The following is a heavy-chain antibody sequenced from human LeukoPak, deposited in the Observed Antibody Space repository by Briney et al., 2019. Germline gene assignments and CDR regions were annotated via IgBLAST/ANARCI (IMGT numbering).Heavy chain of an antibody. CDR3: ARVAYCGGDCYRHEN. J-gene: IGHJ4*02. CDR1: GGSISSGGYS. D-gene: IGHD2-21*02. CDR2: IYYSGST. Sequence: PSETLSLTCTVSGGSISSGGYSWSWIRQHPGKGLEWIGYIYYSGSTYYNPSLKSRVTISVDTSKNQFSLKLSSVTAADTAVYYCARVAYCGGDCYRHENWGQGTLVTVSS. V-gene: IGHV4-31*03.